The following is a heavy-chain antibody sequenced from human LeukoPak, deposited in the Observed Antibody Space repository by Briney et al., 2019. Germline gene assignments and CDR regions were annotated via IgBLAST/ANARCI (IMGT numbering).Heavy chain of an antibody. CDR1: GFTFSDYY. CDR2: ISSDSSYT. D-gene: IGHD3-22*01. Sequence: GGSLRLSCEASGFTFSDYYMSWIRQAPGKGLEWVSYISSDSSYTNYADSVKGRLTISRDNAKSSLYLQMNSLRAEDTAVYYCARDGYYGNFDYWGQGALVTVSS. J-gene: IGHJ4*02. CDR3: ARDGYYGNFDY. V-gene: IGHV3-11*05.